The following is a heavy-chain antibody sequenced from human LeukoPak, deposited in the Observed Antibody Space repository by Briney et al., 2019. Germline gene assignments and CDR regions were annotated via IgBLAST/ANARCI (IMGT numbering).Heavy chain of an antibody. CDR2: INHSGST. D-gene: IGHD6-19*01. J-gene: IGHJ4*02. Sequence: SETLSLTRAVYGGSFSGYYWSWIRQPPGKGLEWIGEINHSGSTNYNPSLKSRVTISVDTSKNQFSLKLSSVTAADTAVYYCARGAVAVAIGYWGQGTLVTVSS. CDR3: ARGAVAVAIGY. V-gene: IGHV4-34*01. CDR1: GGSFSGYY.